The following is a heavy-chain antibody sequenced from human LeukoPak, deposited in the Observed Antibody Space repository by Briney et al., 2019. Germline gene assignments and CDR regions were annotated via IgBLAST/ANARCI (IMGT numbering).Heavy chain of an antibody. CDR3: ARVYYYDNSGYGKDYFDY. D-gene: IGHD3-22*01. V-gene: IGHV4-30-4*01. J-gene: IGHJ4*02. CDR2: IYYSGST. Sequence: PSQTLSLTCTVSGGSISSGDYYWSWIRQPPGKGLERIVYIYYSGSTYYNPSLKSRFTISVNTSKNQFSLKLSSVTAADTAVYYCARVYYYDNSGYGKDYFDYWGQGTLVTVSS. CDR1: GGSISSGDYY.